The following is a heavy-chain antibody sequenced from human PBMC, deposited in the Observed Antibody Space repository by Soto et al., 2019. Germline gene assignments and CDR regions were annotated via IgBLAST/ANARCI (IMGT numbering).Heavy chain of an antibody. V-gene: IGHV4-30-4*01. CDR1: GVSISIGDYY. CDR2: IYYSGST. J-gene: IGHJ5*02. D-gene: IGHD2-15*01. Sequence: PSETLSLTCTVSGVSISIGDYYWSWIRQPPGKGLEWIGNIYYSGSTYYNPALKIRLTISVGTSKNQFSLMLISVTAADTAVYYCARALEDVIPAAVKFDPWGQGTLVTVSS. CDR3: ARALEDVIPAAVKFDP.